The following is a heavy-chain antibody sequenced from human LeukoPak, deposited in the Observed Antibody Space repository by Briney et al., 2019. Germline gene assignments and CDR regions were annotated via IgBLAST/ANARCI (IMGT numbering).Heavy chain of an antibody. V-gene: IGHV3-53*01. D-gene: IGHD2-15*01. J-gene: IGHJ5*02. CDR2: IYSGGST. CDR1: GFTVSSNY. Sequence: PGGSLRLSYAASGFTVSSNYMTWVRQAPGKGLEWVSLIYSGGSTYYTDSVKGRFTISRDNSKNTVYLQMNSLRAEDTAVYYCARGYCSGGSCYSDWFDPWGRGTLVTVSS. CDR3: ARGYCSGGSCYSDWFDP.